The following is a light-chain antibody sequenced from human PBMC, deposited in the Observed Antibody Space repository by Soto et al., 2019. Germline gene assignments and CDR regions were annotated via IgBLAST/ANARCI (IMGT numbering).Light chain of an antibody. CDR3: SSYTSSSTPVV. CDR1: SSDVGGYNY. CDR2: DVS. Sequence: QSALTQPASVSGSPGQSITLSCTGTSSDVGGYNYVSWYQQHPGKAPKLMIYDVSNRPSGVSNRFSGSKSGNTASLTISGLQAEDEADYYCSSYTSSSTPVVFGGGTTVTVL. V-gene: IGLV2-14*01. J-gene: IGLJ2*01.